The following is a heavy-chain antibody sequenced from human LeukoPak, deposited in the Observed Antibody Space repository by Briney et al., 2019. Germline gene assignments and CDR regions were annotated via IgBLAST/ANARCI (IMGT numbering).Heavy chain of an antibody. D-gene: IGHD5-24*01. J-gene: IGHJ4*02. V-gene: IGHV1-46*01. Sequence: ASVKVSCTASGYTFTNYYMHWVRQAPGQGLEWMGVINCNGGSTRYAQKFQGRVSMTSDISTSTVYMELSSLRSEDTAVYYCTRDGYKGLGFDHWGQGTLVTVSS. CDR1: GYTFTNYY. CDR3: TRDGYKGLGFDH. CDR2: INCNGGST.